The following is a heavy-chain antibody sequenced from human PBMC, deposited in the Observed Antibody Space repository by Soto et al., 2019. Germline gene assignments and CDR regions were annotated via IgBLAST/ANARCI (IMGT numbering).Heavy chain of an antibody. CDR1: GGTFSSYA. D-gene: IGHD3-10*01. CDR3: GVEGYNSGGLTN. J-gene: IGHJ4*02. CDR2: IIPIFGTA. V-gene: IGHV1-69*06. Sequence: SVKVSCKASGGTFSSYAISWVRQAPGQGLEWMGGIIPIFGTANYAQKFQGRVTITADKSTSTAYMELSSLRSEDTAVYYCGVEGYNSGGLTNWGQVTMDTVSS.